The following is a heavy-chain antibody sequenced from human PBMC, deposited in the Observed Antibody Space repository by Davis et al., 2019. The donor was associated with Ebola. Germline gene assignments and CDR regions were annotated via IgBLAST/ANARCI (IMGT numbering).Heavy chain of an antibody. CDR2: IHSGGST. V-gene: IGHV3-66*01. CDR3: ARSLGYCSSASFCYYGMDV. CDR1: RFPVSSNY. Sequence: GSLRLSCAASRFPVSSNYMNWVRQAPGKGLEWVSVIHSGGSTDYADSVKGRFTISRDNSNNTVYLQMNNLRAEDTAVYYCARSLGYCSSASFCYYGMDVWGQGTTVTVSS. D-gene: IGHD2-2*01. J-gene: IGHJ6*02.